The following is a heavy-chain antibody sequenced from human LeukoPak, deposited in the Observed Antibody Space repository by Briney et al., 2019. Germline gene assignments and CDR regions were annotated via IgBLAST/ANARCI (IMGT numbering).Heavy chain of an antibody. CDR1: GFTFSSYA. J-gene: IGHJ4*02. V-gene: IGHV3-23*01. CDR3: VPKGTEGY. Sequence: GGSLRLSCAASGFTFSSYAMSWVRLAPGKGLEWVSAISGSGGSTYYADSVKGRFSISRDNSKNTLYLQVSSLRPEDTAVYYCVPKGTEGYWGQGTLVTVSS. CDR2: ISGSGGST.